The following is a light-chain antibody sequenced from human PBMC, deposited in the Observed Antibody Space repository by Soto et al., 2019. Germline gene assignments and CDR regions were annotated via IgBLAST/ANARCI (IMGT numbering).Light chain of an antibody. V-gene: IGKV1-33*01. Sequence: DIQMTQSPSSLSASEGDRVAIRCQASQDIRNYLNWYQQKPGKAPTLLIYDASNLETGVPSRFSGSGSGTHFDLTISSLQPEDIATYYCQQYDNLPITFGQGTRLEI. CDR1: QDIRNY. J-gene: IGKJ5*01. CDR3: QQYDNLPIT. CDR2: DAS.